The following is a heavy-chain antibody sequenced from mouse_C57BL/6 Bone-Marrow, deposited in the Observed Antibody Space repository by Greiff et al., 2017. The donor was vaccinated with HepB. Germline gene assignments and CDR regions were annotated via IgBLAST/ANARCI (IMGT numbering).Heavy chain of an antibody. CDR3: ARKAQATDYAMDY. D-gene: IGHD3-2*02. Sequence: EVNVVESGGGLVKPGGSLKLSCAASGFTFSDYGMHWVRQAPEKGLEWVAYISSGSSTIYYADTVKGRFTISRDNAKNTLFLQMTSLRSEDTAMYYCARKAQATDYAMDYWGQGTSVTVSS. CDR1: GFTFSDYG. CDR2: ISSGSSTI. J-gene: IGHJ4*01. V-gene: IGHV5-17*01.